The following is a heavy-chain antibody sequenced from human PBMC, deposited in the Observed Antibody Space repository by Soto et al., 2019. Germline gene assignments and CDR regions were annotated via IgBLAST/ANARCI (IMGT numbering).Heavy chain of an antibody. V-gene: IGHV1-18*01. D-gene: IGHD4-17*01. CDR1: SYTFTSYG. CDR2: VSAYDGDT. J-gene: IGHJ3*02. CDR3: ASYWDYGDNDDVFDI. Sequence: QVQLVQSGTEVKKPGASVKVSCKASSYTFTSYGISWVRQAPGQGLEWMGWVSAYDGDTNYAQNLRGRVTTTTDTSTSTAYMELRSLRSDDTALYYCASYWDYGDNDDVFDIWGQGTMVIVTS.